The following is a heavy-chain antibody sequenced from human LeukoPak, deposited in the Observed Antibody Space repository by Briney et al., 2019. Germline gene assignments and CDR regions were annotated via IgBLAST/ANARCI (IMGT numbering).Heavy chain of an antibody. CDR2: ISYDGSNK. D-gene: IGHD1-20*01. Sequence: GGSLRLSCAASGFTFSSYAMHWVRQAPGKGLEWVAVISYDGSNKYYADSVKGRFTISRDNSKNTLYLQMNSLRAEDTAVYYCARGGSGPGITGFREQKGRFQHWGQGTLVTVSS. J-gene: IGHJ1*01. CDR3: ARGGSGPGITGFREQKGRFQH. CDR1: GFTFSSYA. V-gene: IGHV3-30-3*01.